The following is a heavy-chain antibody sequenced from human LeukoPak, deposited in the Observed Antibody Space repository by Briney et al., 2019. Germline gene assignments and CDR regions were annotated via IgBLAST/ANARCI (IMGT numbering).Heavy chain of an antibody. CDR3: ARGGSYDYVWGSYRSGPHWFDP. Sequence: SETLSLTCAVYGGSFSGYYWSWIRQPPGKGLEWIGEINHSGSTNYNPSLKSRVTISVDTSKNQFSLKLSSVTAADTAVYYCARGGSYDYVWGSYRSGPHWFDPWGQGTLVTVSS. V-gene: IGHV4-34*01. D-gene: IGHD3-16*02. CDR1: GGSFSGYY. CDR2: INHSGST. J-gene: IGHJ5*02.